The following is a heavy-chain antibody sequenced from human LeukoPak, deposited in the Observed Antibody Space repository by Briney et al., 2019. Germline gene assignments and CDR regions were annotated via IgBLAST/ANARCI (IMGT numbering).Heavy chain of an antibody. CDR1: GFTFSSYG. V-gene: IGHV3-30*18. D-gene: IGHD2-2*01. J-gene: IGHJ6*03. Sequence: PGRSLRLSCAASGFTFSSYGMHWVRQAPGKGLEWVAVIWYGGSNKYYADSVKGRFTISRDNSKNTLYLQMNSLRAEDTAVYYCAKESIPAAMGYYYYMDVWGKGTTVTVSS. CDR2: IWYGGSNK. CDR3: AKESIPAAMGYYYYMDV.